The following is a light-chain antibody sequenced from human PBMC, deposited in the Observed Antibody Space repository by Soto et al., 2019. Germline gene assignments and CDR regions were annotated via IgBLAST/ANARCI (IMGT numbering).Light chain of an antibody. J-gene: IGKJ4*01. CDR3: QQYGSSSS. Sequence: EIVLTQSPGTLSLSPGERATLSCRASQSVSSSYLAWYQQKPGQAPRLLIYGASSRATGIPERFSGSGSGTDFTLTISLLEPEDFAVYYCQQYGSSSSFGGGTKVEIK. CDR1: QSVSSSY. V-gene: IGKV3-20*01. CDR2: GAS.